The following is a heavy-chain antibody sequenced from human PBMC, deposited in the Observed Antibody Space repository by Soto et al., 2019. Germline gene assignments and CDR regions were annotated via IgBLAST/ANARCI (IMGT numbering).Heavy chain of an antibody. CDR2: IWNDGSNE. D-gene: IGHD2-15*01. V-gene: IGHV3-33*08. Sequence: SLRLSCAASGFTFSSYAMSWVRQAPGKGLEWLAIIWNDGSNEYYADSVKGRFTISRDNSKNTVYLQVSNLRAEDTAVYFCARDQTDSGGYSDSWGQGTLVTVSS. CDR1: GFTFSSYA. CDR3: ARDQTDSGGYSDS. J-gene: IGHJ4*02.